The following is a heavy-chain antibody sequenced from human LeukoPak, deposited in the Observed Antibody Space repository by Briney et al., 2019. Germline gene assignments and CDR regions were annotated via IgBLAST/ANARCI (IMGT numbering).Heavy chain of an antibody. Sequence: PGGSLRLSCAASGFTFDDYAMHWVRQAPGKGLEWVSGFSWNSGTIGYADSVKGRFTISRDNAKNSLYLQMNSLRAEDTALYYCAKAPGYSSGWYEYWGQGTLVTVSS. CDR1: GFTFDDYA. J-gene: IGHJ4*02. CDR2: FSWNSGTI. V-gene: IGHV3-9*01. D-gene: IGHD6-19*01. CDR3: AKAPGYSSGWYEY.